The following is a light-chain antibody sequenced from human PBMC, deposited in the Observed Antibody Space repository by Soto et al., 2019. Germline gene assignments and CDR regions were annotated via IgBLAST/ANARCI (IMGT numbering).Light chain of an antibody. Sequence: DIQMTQSPSTLSVSVVDIVTITYLASQSITTWLAWYQQRPGKAPKLLIYDVSSLQSGVPSRFSGSGSGTEFTLTISSLQPDDFATYYCQHYNSYSEAFGQGTKVDI. V-gene: IGKV1-5*01. CDR1: QSITTW. J-gene: IGKJ1*01. CDR3: QHYNSYSEA. CDR2: DVS.